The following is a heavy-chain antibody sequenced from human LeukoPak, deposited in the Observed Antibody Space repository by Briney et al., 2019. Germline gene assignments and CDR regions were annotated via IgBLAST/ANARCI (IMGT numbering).Heavy chain of an antibody. CDR2: LSYTGKT. J-gene: IGHJ4*02. D-gene: IGHD2/OR15-2a*01. Sequence: SETLTLTCVVSGASVSTSHWNWIRQVPGKGLEWIGCLSYTGKTDYNPSLTGRVTISFVTSENQVSLKLRSVSAADTGVYYCSEGYFEPFAHWGQGARVTVSS. V-gene: IGHV4-59*02. CDR3: SEGYFEPFAH. CDR1: GASVSTSH.